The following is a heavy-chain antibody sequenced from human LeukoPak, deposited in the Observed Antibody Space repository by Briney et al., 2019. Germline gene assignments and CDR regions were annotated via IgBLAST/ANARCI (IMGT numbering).Heavy chain of an antibody. Sequence: SETLSLTCTVSGGSISTSSYYWGWVRQPPGKGLEWIGNIFYSGSTYYSPSLKSRVTISLDTSRNQFSLKLNSVTAADTAIYYCARDFSSSSSVYYYYYMDVWGKETTVTVSS. CDR2: IFYSGST. V-gene: IGHV4-39*07. D-gene: IGHD6-6*01. J-gene: IGHJ6*03. CDR1: GGSISTSSYY. CDR3: ARDFSSSSSVYYYYYMDV.